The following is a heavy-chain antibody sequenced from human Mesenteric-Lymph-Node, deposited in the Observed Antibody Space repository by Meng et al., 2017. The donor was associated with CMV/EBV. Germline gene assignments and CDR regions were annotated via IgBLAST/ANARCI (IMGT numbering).Heavy chain of an antibody. CDR2: INTKTGNP. D-gene: IGHD2-2*01. Sequence: LTNYDMELVRQAPGQGLEWMGWINTKTGNPTYAQDVTGRIVFALDTSVSTAHLQISSIKAEDTAVYYCARGYPGDCSRITCPGTFDIWGQGTMVTVSS. CDR3: ARGYPGDCSRITCPGTFDI. V-gene: IGHV7-4-1*02. CDR1: LTNYD. J-gene: IGHJ3*02.